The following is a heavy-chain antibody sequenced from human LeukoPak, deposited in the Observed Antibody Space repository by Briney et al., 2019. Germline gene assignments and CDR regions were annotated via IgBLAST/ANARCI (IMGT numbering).Heavy chain of an antibody. D-gene: IGHD3-22*01. CDR2: IYNSGST. J-gene: IGHJ2*01. CDR3: ARSQYYYDSSGYGNWYFDL. V-gene: IGHV4-4*07. CDR1: GGSISSYY. Sequence: SETLSLTCTVSGGSISSYYWSWIRQPAGKGLEWIGRIYNSGSTNYNPSLKSRVTMSVDTSKNQFSLKLSSVTAADTAVYYCARSQYYYDSSGYGNWYFDLWGRGTLVTVSS.